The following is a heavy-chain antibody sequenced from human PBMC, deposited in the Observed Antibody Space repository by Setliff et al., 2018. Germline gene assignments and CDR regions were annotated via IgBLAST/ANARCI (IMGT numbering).Heavy chain of an antibody. CDR3: ARNIGMGQRDYFDY. CDR1: GGTFNTYA. V-gene: IGHV1-69*13. J-gene: IGHJ4*02. D-gene: IGHD5-18*01. CDR2: IVPIFGTR. Sequence: SVKVSCKASGGTFNTYAINWVRQAPGQGLAWMGGIVPIFGTRNYAQKFQGRVTFSADDSANTAYMELTSLTSEDTAVYYCARNIGMGQRDYFDYWGQGTVVTVSS.